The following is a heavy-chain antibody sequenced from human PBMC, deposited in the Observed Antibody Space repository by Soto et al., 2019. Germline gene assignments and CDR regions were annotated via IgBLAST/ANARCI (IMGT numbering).Heavy chain of an antibody. V-gene: IGHV3-21*01. CDR1: GFTFSSYS. CDR3: ARDQPGYSYGYGLGY. D-gene: IGHD5-18*01. Sequence: EVQLVESGGGLVKPGGSLRLSCAASGFTFSSYSMNWVRQAPGKGLEWVSSISSSSSYIYYADSVKGRFTISRDNAKNSLSLQMTTRRAEDTGVSYCARDQPGYSYGYGLGYWGQGTLVTVSS. CDR2: ISSSSSYI. J-gene: IGHJ4*02.